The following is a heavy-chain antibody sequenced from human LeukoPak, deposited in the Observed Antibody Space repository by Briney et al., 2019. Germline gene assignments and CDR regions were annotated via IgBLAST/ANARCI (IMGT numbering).Heavy chain of an antibody. Sequence: SETLSLTCTVSGGSISSSSYCWGWIRQPPGKGLEWIGSIYYSGSTYYNPSLKSRVTISVDTSKNQFSLKLSSLTAADTAVYYCATVVSTYYFDYWGQGTLVTVSS. J-gene: IGHJ4*02. CDR3: ATVVSTYYFDY. V-gene: IGHV4-39*01. CDR1: GGSISSSSYC. D-gene: IGHD2-2*01. CDR2: IYYSGST.